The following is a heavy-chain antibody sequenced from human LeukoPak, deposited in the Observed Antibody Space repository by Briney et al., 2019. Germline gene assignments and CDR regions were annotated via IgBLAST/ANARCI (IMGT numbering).Heavy chain of an antibody. Sequence: PSETLPLTCAVYGGSFSGYYWSWIRQPPGKGLEWIGEINHSGSTNYNPSLKSRVTISVDTSKNQFSLKLSSVTAADTAVYYCARMETYYDILTGSASALFDYWGQGTLVTVSS. CDR3: ARMETYYDILTGSASALFDY. CDR1: GGSFSGYY. CDR2: INHSGST. V-gene: IGHV4-34*01. D-gene: IGHD3-9*01. J-gene: IGHJ4*02.